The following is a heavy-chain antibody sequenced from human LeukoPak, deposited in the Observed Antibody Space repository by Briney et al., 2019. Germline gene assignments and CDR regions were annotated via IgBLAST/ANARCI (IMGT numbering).Heavy chain of an antibody. V-gene: IGHV1-69*06. CDR1: GGTFSSYA. CDR3: ATLTDYYDGGDVFDF. CDR2: IIPIFGTA. J-gene: IGHJ3*01. Sequence: SVKVSCKASGGTFSSYAISWVRQAPGQGLEWMGGIIPIFGTANYAQKFQGRVTITADKSTSTAYMELSSLRSEDTAVYYCATLTDYYDGGDVFDFWGQGTMVTVSS. D-gene: IGHD3-9*01.